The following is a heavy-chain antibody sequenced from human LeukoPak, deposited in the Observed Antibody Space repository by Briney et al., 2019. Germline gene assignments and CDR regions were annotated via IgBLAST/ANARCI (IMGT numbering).Heavy chain of an antibody. D-gene: IGHD6-13*01. CDR1: GYTFTSYG. Sequence: GASVKVSCKASGYTFTSYGISWVRQAPGQGLEWMGWISAYNGNTNYAQKLQGRVTMTTDTSTSTAYMELRSLRSDDTAVYYCARLSIAAAAKGFDYWGQGTLVTVSS. CDR2: ISAYNGNT. V-gene: IGHV1-18*01. J-gene: IGHJ4*02. CDR3: ARLSIAAAAKGFDY.